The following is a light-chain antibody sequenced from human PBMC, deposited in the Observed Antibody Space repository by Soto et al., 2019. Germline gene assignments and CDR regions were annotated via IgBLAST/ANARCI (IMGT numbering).Light chain of an antibody. CDR3: AAWDDTVDNYV. CDR1: FSNIGSNF. CDR2: YNK. V-gene: IGLV1-44*01. Sequence: QSALTQSPSTSGTPGQGVTISCSGSFSNIGSNFVSWYQHLPGTAPKLLISYNKKRPSGVPDRFSGSKSGTSASLAISGLHSEDEADYYCAAWDDTVDNYVFGTGTKVTVL. J-gene: IGLJ1*01.